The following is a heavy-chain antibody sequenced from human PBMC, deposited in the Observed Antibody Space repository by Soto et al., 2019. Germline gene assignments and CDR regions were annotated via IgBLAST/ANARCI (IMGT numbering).Heavy chain of an antibody. CDR1: GGSISSADYY. J-gene: IGHJ3*02. V-gene: IGHV4-30-4*01. Sequence: SETLSLTCTVSGGSISSADYYWNWVRQPPGKGLEWIGYIYDSGSTYYNPSLKSRLTILGGTSKKQFSLELSSVTAADTAVYYCARGVYYYDSSGPFDIWGQGTMVTVSS. D-gene: IGHD3-22*01. CDR3: ARGVYYYDSSGPFDI. CDR2: IYDSGST.